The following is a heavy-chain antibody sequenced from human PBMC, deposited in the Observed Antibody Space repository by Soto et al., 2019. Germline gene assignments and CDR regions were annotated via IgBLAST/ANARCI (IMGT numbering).Heavy chain of an antibody. CDR2: IWYDGTNK. Sequence: QVQLVESGGGVVQPGRSLRLSCAASGFTFSSYGMHWVRQAPGKGLEWVAVIWYDGTNKYYADSVKGRFTISRDNSKNTLYLQMNSLRAEDTAVYYCARTPDIAPYYFDYWGQGSLVTVSS. CDR3: ARTPDIAPYYFDY. J-gene: IGHJ4*02. D-gene: IGHD2-15*01. CDR1: GFTFSSYG. V-gene: IGHV3-33*01.